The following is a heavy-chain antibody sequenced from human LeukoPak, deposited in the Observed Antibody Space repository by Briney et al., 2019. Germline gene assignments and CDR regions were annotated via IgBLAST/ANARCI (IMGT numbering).Heavy chain of an antibody. V-gene: IGHV4-59*01. CDR1: GRSISSYY. CDR3: ARDVLAYCGGDCYSGYFDY. D-gene: IGHD2-21*02. Sequence: PSETLSLTCTVSGRSISSYYWSWIRQPPGKGLEWIGYIYYSGTTKYNPSLKSRVTISVDTSKNQISLKLSSVTAADTAVYYCARDVLAYCGGDCYSGYFDYWGQGTLVTVSS. CDR2: IYYSGTT. J-gene: IGHJ4*02.